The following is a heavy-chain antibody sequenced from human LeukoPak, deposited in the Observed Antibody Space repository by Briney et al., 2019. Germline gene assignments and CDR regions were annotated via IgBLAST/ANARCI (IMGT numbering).Heavy chain of an antibody. CDR2: IYSGGDT. J-gene: IGHJ4*02. V-gene: IGHV3-53*01. D-gene: IGHD4-17*01. Sequence: GGSLRLSCTVSGFTVSSNSMSWVRQAPGKGLEWVSFIYSGGDTHYSDSVKGRFTISRDNSKNTLYLQMNSLRADDTAVYYCARRAGEYSHPYDYWGQGTLVTVSS. CDR3: ARRAGEYSHPYDY. CDR1: GFTVSSNS.